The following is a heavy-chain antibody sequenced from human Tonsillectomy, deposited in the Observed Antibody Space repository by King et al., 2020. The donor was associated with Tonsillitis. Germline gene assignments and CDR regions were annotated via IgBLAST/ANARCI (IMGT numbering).Heavy chain of an antibody. CDR1: EYTLTSYY. Sequence: GQLVQSGAEVKKPGASVKVSCKASEYTLTSYYMHWVRQAPGQGLEWMGIINPSGGSTSYAQKIQGRVTMTRDTSTSPVYMELSSLRSEDTAVYYCARDGDSSGYYYAFDIWGQGTMVTVSS. CDR3: ARDGDSSGYYYAFDI. J-gene: IGHJ3*02. D-gene: IGHD3-22*01. V-gene: IGHV1-46*01. CDR2: INPSGGST.